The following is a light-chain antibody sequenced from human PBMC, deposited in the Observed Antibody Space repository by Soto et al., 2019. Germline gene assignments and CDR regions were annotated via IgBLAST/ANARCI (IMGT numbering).Light chain of an antibody. CDR1: SSDVGGYNY. CDR2: EVS. J-gene: IGLJ2*01. V-gene: IGLV2-14*01. CDR3: SSYTSSSILV. Sequence: QSALTQPASVSGSPGQSITISCTGTSSDVGGYNYVSWYQQHPGKAPKSMIYEVSNRPSGVSNRFAGSKSGNTASLTISGLQAEDEADYYCSSYTSSSILVFGGGTKVTVL.